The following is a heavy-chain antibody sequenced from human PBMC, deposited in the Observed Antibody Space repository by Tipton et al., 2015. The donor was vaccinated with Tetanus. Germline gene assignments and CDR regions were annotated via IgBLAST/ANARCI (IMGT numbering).Heavy chain of an antibody. Sequence: GSLRLSCTVSGGSISSGGYYWSWIRQHPGKGLEWIGYIYYSGSTNYNPSLKSRVTISVDTSKNQFSLKLSSVTAADTAVYYCARMQRYGMDVWGQGTTVTVSS. CDR2: IYYSGST. CDR1: GGSISSGGYY. J-gene: IGHJ6*02. CDR3: ARMQRYGMDV. V-gene: IGHV4-61*08. D-gene: IGHD6-25*01.